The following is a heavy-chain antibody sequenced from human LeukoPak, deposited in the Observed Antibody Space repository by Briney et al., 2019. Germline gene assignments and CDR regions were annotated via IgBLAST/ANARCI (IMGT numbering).Heavy chain of an antibody. CDR1: GGSFSDYY. CDR2: INHSGST. D-gene: IGHD3-10*01. CDR3: ARRRYYGSGSYGAAYYMDV. J-gene: IGHJ6*03. V-gene: IGHV4-34*01. Sequence: SETLSLTCAVYGGSFSDYYWSWIRQPPGKGLEWIGEINHSGSTNYNPSLKSRVTISVDTSKNQFSLKLSSVTAADTAVYYCARRRYYGSGSYGAAYYMDVWGKGTTVTISS.